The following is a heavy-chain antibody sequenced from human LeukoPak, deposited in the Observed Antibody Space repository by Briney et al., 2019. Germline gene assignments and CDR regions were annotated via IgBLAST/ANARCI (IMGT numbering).Heavy chain of an antibody. CDR2: IGTAGDT. D-gene: IGHD4-17*01. Sequence: PVGSLSLSCAASGFTFSSYDMHWVRQATGKGLEWVSAIGTAGDTYYPGSVKGRFTISRENAKNSLYLQMNSLRAGDTAVYYCARGDYGDYLDYWGQGTLVTVSS. V-gene: IGHV3-13*01. CDR3: ARGDYGDYLDY. J-gene: IGHJ4*02. CDR1: GFTFSSYD.